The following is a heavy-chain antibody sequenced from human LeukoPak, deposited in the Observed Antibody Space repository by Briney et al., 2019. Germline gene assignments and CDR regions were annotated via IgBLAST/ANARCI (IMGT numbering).Heavy chain of an antibody. J-gene: IGHJ4*02. CDR3: ARGHDYFVY. CDR2: INPDGSGR. Sequence: GGSLRLSCAASGFTFSSYSMNWVRQAPGKGLEWVANINPDGSGRFYVDSVRGRFTISRDNAKNLLFLQVNSLRAEDTAVYYCARGHDYFVYWGQGTLVTVSS. V-gene: IGHV3-7*01. CDR1: GFTFSSYS.